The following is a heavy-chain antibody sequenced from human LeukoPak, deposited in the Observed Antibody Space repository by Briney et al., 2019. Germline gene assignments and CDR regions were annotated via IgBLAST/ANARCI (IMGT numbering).Heavy chain of an antibody. Sequence: SETLSLTCAVSGYSISSGYYWGWIRQPPGKGLEWIGSIYHSGSTYYNPSLKSRVTISVDTSKNQFSLKLSSVTAADTAVYHCARQLWFLFYYFDYWGQGTLVTVSS. CDR1: GYSISSGYY. D-gene: IGHD5-18*01. CDR2: IYHSGST. V-gene: IGHV4-38-2*01. J-gene: IGHJ4*02. CDR3: ARQLWFLFYYFDY.